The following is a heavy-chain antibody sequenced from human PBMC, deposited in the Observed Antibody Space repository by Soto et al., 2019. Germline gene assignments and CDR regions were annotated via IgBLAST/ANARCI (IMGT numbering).Heavy chain of an antibody. J-gene: IGHJ1*01. D-gene: IGHD3-22*01. V-gene: IGHV1-46*01. Sequence: QVQLVQSGAEVKKPGASVKVSCKASGYTFTSYYMHWVRQAPGQGLECMGIINPSGGSTSYAQKFQGRVTMTRDTSTSTVYMELSSLRSEDTAVYYCARESDYYDSSGYYYRYFQHWGQGTLVTVSS. CDR1: GYTFTSYY. CDR2: INPSGGST. CDR3: ARESDYYDSSGYYYRYFQH.